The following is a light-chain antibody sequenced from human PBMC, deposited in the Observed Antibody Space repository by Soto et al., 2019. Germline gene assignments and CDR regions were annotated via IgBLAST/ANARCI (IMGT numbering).Light chain of an antibody. J-gene: IGKJ2*01. CDR3: QQYGSSFRYT. CDR1: QSVNGNY. CDR2: GAS. V-gene: IGKV3-20*01. Sequence: EIVLTQSPGTLSLSPGERATLSCRASQSVNGNYLTWYQQKPGQAPRLLIYGASTRATGTPDRFSGSGSGTDFTLTISRLEPDDFAVYYCQQYGSSFRYTFGQGTKLEIK.